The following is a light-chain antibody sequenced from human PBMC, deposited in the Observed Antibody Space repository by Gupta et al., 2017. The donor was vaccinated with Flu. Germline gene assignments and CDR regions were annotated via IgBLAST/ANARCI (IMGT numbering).Light chain of an antibody. CDR3: QHRDSTLVT. V-gene: IGKV1-39*01. J-gene: IGKJ3*01. Sequence: DIQLTQSPSSLSASVGDRVTITCRASQRIGRHLNWYQQKPGKAPRLLIYAASRVKNGVPSRFSGSGSGTEFTLTINRRQPEDFATYACQHRDSTLVTCGHGTNVDVE. CDR1: QRIGRH. CDR2: AAS.